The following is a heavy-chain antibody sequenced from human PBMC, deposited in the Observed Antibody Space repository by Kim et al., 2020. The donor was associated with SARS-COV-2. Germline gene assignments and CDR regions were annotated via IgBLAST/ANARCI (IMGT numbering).Heavy chain of an antibody. CDR3: ATDKTPLAYCGGDCQTPLDY. Sequence: ASVKVSCKASGYTFTSYAMHWVRQAPGQRLEWMGWINAGNGNTKYSKKFQGRVTITRDTSASTAYMELSSLRSEETAVYYCATDKTPLAYCGGDCQTPLDYWGQGTLVTVSS. J-gene: IGHJ4*02. CDR1: GYTFTSYA. V-gene: IGHV1-3*01. CDR2: INAGNGNT. D-gene: IGHD2-21*01.